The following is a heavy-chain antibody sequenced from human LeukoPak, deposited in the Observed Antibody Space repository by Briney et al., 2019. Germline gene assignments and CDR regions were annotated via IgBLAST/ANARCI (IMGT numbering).Heavy chain of an antibody. Sequence: SETLSLTCTVSGGSISSYSWSWIRQPPGKGLEWIGYIYYDGNTNYNPSLKSRVTMSVDTSKNQFSLTLTSVTAADTAVYFCARDHGTNWLNWFDPWGQGTLVTVSS. D-gene: IGHD5-24*01. CDR2: IYYDGNT. J-gene: IGHJ5*02. CDR1: GGSISSYS. V-gene: IGHV4-59*01. CDR3: ARDHGTNWLNWFDP.